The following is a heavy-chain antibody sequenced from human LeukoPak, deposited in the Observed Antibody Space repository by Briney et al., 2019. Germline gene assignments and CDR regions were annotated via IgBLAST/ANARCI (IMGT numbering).Heavy chain of an antibody. Sequence: PGGSLRLSCAASGFVVSSNYMTWVRQAPGKGLEWVSVIYSGGSTYDADSVKGRFTISRDNSKNTVYLQMNSLRAEDTAVYYCARVLGYDSIGYHSDYMDVWGKGTTVTVPS. D-gene: IGHD3-22*01. CDR3: ARVLGYDSIGYHSDYMDV. CDR1: GFVVSSNY. CDR2: IYSGGST. V-gene: IGHV3-53*01. J-gene: IGHJ6*03.